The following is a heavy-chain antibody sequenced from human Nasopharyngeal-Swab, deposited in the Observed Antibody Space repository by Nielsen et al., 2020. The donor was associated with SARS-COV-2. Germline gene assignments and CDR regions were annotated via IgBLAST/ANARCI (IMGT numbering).Heavy chain of an antibody. CDR3: ARGGGSCPY. V-gene: IGHV3-21*01. CDR2: ISSSSSYI. J-gene: IGHJ4*02. Sequence: WIRQPPGKGLEWVSSISSSSSYIYYADSVKGRFTISRDNAKNSLYLQMNSLRAEDTAVYYCARGGGSCPYWGQGTLVTVSS. D-gene: IGHD2-15*01.